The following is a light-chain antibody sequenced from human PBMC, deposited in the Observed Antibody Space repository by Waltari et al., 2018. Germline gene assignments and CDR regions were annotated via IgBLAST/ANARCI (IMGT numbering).Light chain of an antibody. V-gene: IGKV1-5*03. J-gene: IGKJ1*01. CDR1: QTIGTY. Sequence: DIQMTQSPSTLSASVGDRVTVTCRASQTIGTYLASFQRKPGKAPKLLIYEASTLENGVPSRFSGSGSGTEFTLTISSLEPDDFATYYCQQYNSYWWTFGLGTKVEV. CDR3: QQYNSYWWT. CDR2: EAS.